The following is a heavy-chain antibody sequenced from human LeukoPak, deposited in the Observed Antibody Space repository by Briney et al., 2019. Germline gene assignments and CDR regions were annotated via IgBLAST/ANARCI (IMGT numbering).Heavy chain of an antibody. Sequence: GGSLRLSCAASGFSFTNFWMSWVRQAPGRGLEWVANIHPEGNEKYHVESVKGRFTISRDNTKNLLFLQMNGLRVEDTAVYYCARGDAFSGDHWGQGTLVTVSS. J-gene: IGHJ4*02. CDR3: ARGDAFSGDH. V-gene: IGHV3-7*04. CDR1: GFSFTNFW. CDR2: IHPEGNEK.